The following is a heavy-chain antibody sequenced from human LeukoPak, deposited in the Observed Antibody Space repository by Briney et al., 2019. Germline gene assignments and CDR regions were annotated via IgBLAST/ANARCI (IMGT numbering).Heavy chain of an antibody. J-gene: IGHJ4*02. Sequence: SETLSLTCTVSGGSISRSNFYWGWIRQPPGKGLEWIGSIHYSGSTYYNPSLKSRVTISVDTSKNQFSLKLSSVTAADTAVYYCARPTYYDNSGYYYWGQGTLVTVSP. CDR1: GGSISRSNFY. V-gene: IGHV4-39*01. CDR3: ARPTYYDNSGYYY. D-gene: IGHD3-22*01. CDR2: IHYSGST.